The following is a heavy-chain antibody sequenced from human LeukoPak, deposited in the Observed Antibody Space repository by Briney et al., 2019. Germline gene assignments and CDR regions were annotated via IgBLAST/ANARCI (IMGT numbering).Heavy chain of an antibody. J-gene: IGHJ6*03. Sequence: ASVKVSCKASGYTFTSYIISWVRQAPGQGLEWMGWINAYNGNTDYAQRVQGRVTMTTDTSTSTAYMEVRSLRSDDTAVYYCARDRHIAAAVYYYYMGVWGKGTPVTVSS. V-gene: IGHV1-18*01. D-gene: IGHD6-13*01. CDR3: ARDRHIAAAVYYYYMGV. CDR1: GYTFTSYI. CDR2: INAYNGNT.